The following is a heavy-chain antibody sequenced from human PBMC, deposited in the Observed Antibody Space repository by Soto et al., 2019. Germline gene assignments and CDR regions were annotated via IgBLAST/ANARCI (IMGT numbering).Heavy chain of an antibody. CDR3: TSRVEGDPFDY. Sequence: EASVKVSCAACGFTFSGSAMHWVRQASGKGLEWVGRIRSKANGYATAYAASVKGRFTISRDDSKNTAYLQLNSLKTEDTAVYYCTSRVEGDPFDYWGQGTLVTVSS. CDR1: GFTFSGSA. CDR2: IRSKANGYAT. J-gene: IGHJ4*02. V-gene: IGHV3-73*01. D-gene: IGHD2-21*02.